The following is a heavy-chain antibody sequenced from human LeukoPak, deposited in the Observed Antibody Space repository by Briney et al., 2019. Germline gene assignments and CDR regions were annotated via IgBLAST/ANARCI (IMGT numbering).Heavy chain of an antibody. CDR2: INPKNGGS. CDR1: GYTFTDYY. J-gene: IGHJ4*02. CDR3: ARDSAHYGSGSPFDY. Sequence: ASVRVSCKASGYTFTDYYMHWVRQAPGQGLEWMGWINPKNGGSHSAQKFQGRVTMTRDTSISTAYMELSRLRSDDTAVYYCARDSAHYGSGSPFDYWGQGTLVTVSS. V-gene: IGHV1-2*02. D-gene: IGHD3-10*01.